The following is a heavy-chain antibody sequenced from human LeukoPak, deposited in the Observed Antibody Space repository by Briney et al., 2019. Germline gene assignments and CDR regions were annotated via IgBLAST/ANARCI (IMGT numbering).Heavy chain of an antibody. Sequence: SQTLSLTCTVSGGSISSGSYYWSWIRQPAGKGLEWIGRIYTSGSTNYNPSLKSRVTISVDTSKNQFSLKLSSVTAADTAVYYCARDSGTPFDPWGQGTLVTVSS. V-gene: IGHV4-61*02. CDR3: ARDSGTPFDP. CDR2: IYTSGST. J-gene: IGHJ5*02. D-gene: IGHD1-26*01. CDR1: GGSISSGSYY.